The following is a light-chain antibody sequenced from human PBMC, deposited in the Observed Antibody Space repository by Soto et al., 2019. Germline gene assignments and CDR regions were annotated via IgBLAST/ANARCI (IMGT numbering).Light chain of an antibody. V-gene: IGLV2-14*02. CDR3: QSYDSSLSALV. J-gene: IGLJ2*01. CDR1: GGDVGNYDL. CDR2: EVN. Sequence: QLVLTQPASVSGSPGQSITISCAGSGGDVGNYDLLSWYQQIPGKAPKLIIFEVNRRPSGVSDRFSGSKSGTSASLAITGLQAEDEADYYCQSYDSSLSALVFGGGTKLTVL.